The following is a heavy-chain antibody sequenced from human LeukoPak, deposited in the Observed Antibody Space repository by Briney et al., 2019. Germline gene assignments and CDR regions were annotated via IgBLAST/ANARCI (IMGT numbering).Heavy chain of an antibody. CDR2: KKQEGREK. Sequence: GGAPRLSFEAPGFNLTKYWMSRGRQAPGEGVEGGGNKKQEGREKYYVDSVKGRFTISRDNAKNSLYLQMNSLRGEDTAVYYCARDHCGSTSCYATYYYYGMDVWGKGTTVTVFS. V-gene: IGHV3-7*03. J-gene: IGHJ6*04. CDR3: ARDHCGSTSCYATYYYYGMDV. D-gene: IGHD2-2*01. CDR1: GFNLTKYW.